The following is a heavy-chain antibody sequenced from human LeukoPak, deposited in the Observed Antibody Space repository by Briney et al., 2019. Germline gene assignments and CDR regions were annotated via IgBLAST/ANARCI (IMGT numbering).Heavy chain of an antibody. D-gene: IGHD3-16*01. CDR1: GFTFRTYA. Sequence: GGSLRLSCAASGFTFRTYAMSWVRHAPGKGLEWVSSISGSGGGTTDYADSVKGRFTLSRDNSKNTLYLQMNSLRAEDTAVYYCAKEGRGGFDIWGQGTMVTVSS. V-gene: IGHV3-23*01. J-gene: IGHJ3*02. CDR3: AKEGRGGFDI. CDR2: ISGSGGGTT.